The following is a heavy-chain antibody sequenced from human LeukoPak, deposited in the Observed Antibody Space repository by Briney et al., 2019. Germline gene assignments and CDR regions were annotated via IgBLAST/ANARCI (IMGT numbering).Heavy chain of an antibody. Sequence: ASVKVSCKASGYTFTGYYMHWVRQAPGQGLEWMGWINPNSGGTNYAQKFQGRVTMTRDTSISTAYMELSRPRSDDTAVYYCVRDRLLWFGELSYGMDVWGQGTTVTVSS. V-gene: IGHV1-2*02. CDR2: INPNSGGT. J-gene: IGHJ6*02. CDR3: VRDRLLWFGELSYGMDV. CDR1: GYTFTGYY. D-gene: IGHD3-10*01.